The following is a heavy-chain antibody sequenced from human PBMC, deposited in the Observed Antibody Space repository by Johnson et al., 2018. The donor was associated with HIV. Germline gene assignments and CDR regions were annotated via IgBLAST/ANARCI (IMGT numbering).Heavy chain of an antibody. CDR3: AKDCVGVWWSRAFDI. CDR1: GFPFRDSA. J-gene: IGHJ3*02. D-gene: IGHD2-21*01. Sequence: QMQLVESGGGVVQPGTSLTLSCAASGFPFRDSAMHWVRQAPGRGMEWLAVIIFDGVYKHHAESVRGRFTISRDNSKATLYLQMNSLRGEDTAVYYCAKDCVGVWWSRAFDIWGQGTKVTVSS. CDR2: IIFDGVYK. V-gene: IGHV3-30-3*01.